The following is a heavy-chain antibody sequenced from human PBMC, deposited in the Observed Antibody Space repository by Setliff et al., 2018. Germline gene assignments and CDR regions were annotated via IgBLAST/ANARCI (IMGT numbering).Heavy chain of an antibody. J-gene: IGHJ5*02. CDR2: ISGDSVSI. V-gene: IGHV3-23*01. CDR3: ARGGAFSYGYPLHH. CDR1: GFTFSTYS. Sequence: GGSLRLSCAASGFTFSTYSMSWARQAPGKGLEWVSAISGDSVSIYYADSVKDRFFISRDNSKNTLFLQMGSLRGEDKAVYYCARGGAFSYGYPLHHWGQGTLVTVSS. D-gene: IGHD5-18*01.